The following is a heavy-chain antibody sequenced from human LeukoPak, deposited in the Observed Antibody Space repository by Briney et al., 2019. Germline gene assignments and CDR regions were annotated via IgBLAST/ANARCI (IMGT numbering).Heavy chain of an antibody. CDR2: IYYSGST. CDR1: GGSISSGGYY. CDR3: ASGRSYYDFWSGPPPWYFDY. J-gene: IGHJ4*02. V-gene: IGHV4-31*03. D-gene: IGHD3-3*01. Sequence: SETLSLTCTVSGGSISSGGYYWSWIRQHPGKGLEWIGYIYYSGSTYYNPSLKGRVTISVDTSKNQFSLKLSSVTAADTAVYYCASGRSYYDFWSGPPPWYFDYWGQGTLVTVSS.